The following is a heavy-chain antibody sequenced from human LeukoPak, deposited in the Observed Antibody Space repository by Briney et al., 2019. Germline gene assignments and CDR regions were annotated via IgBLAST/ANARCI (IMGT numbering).Heavy chain of an antibody. V-gene: IGHV3-21*01. D-gene: IGHD6-25*01. CDR3: ARDAATGTYYYYMDV. CDR1: GFTFSSYS. J-gene: IGHJ6*03. Sequence: GGSLRLSCAASGFTFSSYSMNWVRQAPGKGLEWVSSISSSSSYIYYADSVKGRFTISRDNAKNSLYLQMNSLRAEDTAVYYCARDAATGTYYYYMDVWGKGTTVTISS. CDR2: ISSSSSYI.